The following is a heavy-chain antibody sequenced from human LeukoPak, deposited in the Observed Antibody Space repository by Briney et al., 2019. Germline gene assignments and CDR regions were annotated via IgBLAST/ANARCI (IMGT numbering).Heavy chain of an antibody. Sequence: PSQTLSLTCTVSGGSISSGGYYWSWIRQHPGKGLEWIGYIYYSGSTYYNPSLKSRVTISVDTSKNQFSLKLSSVTAADTAVYYCARAGVVTAIPPDAFDIWGQGTMVTVSS. CDR3: ARAGVVTAIPPDAFDI. D-gene: IGHD2-21*02. CDR1: GGSISSGGYY. V-gene: IGHV4-30-4*08. CDR2: IYYSGST. J-gene: IGHJ3*02.